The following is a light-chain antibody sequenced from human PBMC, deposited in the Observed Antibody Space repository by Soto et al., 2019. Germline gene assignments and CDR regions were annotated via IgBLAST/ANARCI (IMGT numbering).Light chain of an antibody. CDR3: QQSYSTPYT. V-gene: IGKV1-39*01. CDR2: AAS. J-gene: IGKJ2*01. Sequence: DIQMTQSPSSLSASVGDRVTITCRASQSISSYLNWYQQKPGKDPKLLIYAASSLQSGVPSRFSGSGSVTDFTLTISSLQPEDFATYYCQQSYSTPYTVGQGTKLEIK. CDR1: QSISSY.